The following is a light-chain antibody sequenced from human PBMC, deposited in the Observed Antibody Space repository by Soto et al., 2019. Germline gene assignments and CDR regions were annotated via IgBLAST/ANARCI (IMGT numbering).Light chain of an antibody. J-gene: IGKJ3*01. CDR1: QSLLHTNGYNY. CDR2: LGS. CDR3: MQALQTPPFT. V-gene: IGKV2-28*01. Sequence: EIVMTQSPLSLPVTAGEPASISCRSSQSLLHTNGYNYLDWYLQKPGQSPQLLIYLGSNRASGVPDRFRGSGSCTDFTLKISRVEPEDVEVYYCMQALQTPPFTFGRGTRVDI.